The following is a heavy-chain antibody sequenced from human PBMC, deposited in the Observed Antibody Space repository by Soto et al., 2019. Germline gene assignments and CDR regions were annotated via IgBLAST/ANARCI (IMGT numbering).Heavy chain of an antibody. Sequence: GGSLRLSCAASGFTFLIYEMNWVRQAPGKGLEWVSYVSSTGSAIYYADPVKDRFTISRDNAKKSLYLQMNTLRAEDTAVYYCAAALEDGYNYFEYWGQGALVTVSS. D-gene: IGHD5-12*01. V-gene: IGHV3-48*03. CDR3: AAALEDGYNYFEY. CDR2: VSSTGSAI. CDR1: GFTFLIYE. J-gene: IGHJ4*02.